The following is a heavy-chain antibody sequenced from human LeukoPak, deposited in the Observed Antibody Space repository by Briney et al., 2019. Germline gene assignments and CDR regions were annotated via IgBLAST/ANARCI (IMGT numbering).Heavy chain of an antibody. CDR1: GGSFSGYY. J-gene: IGHJ5*02. CDR3: ARVEKDIVVVLAARLFDP. Sequence: KSSETLSLTCAVYGGSFSGYYWSWIRQPPGKGLEWIGEINHSGSTNYNPSLKSRVTISVDTSKNQFSLKLSSVTAADTAVYYCARVEKDIVVVLAARLFDPWGQGTLVTVSS. CDR2: INHSGST. D-gene: IGHD2-2*01. V-gene: IGHV4-34*01.